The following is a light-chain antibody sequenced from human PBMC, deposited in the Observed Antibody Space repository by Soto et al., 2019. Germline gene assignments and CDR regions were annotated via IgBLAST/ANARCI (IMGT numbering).Light chain of an antibody. CDR2: AAS. V-gene: IGKV1-5*01. Sequence: DIPMTQSPSTLSASVGDRVTITCRASQSISNWLAWYQQKPGKAPKLLIYAASNVESGVPSRFSGSGSGTEFTLAISSLQPDDFATYYCQQYSTYPWTFGQGTKVEIK. CDR1: QSISNW. J-gene: IGKJ1*01. CDR3: QQYSTYPWT.